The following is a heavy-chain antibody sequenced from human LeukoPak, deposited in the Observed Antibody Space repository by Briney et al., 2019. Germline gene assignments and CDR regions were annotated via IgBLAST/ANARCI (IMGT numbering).Heavy chain of an antibody. CDR3: AKDPPVLRFLEWLSAFDY. CDR2: ISGSGDST. J-gene: IGHJ4*02. V-gene: IGHV3-23*01. D-gene: IGHD3-3*01. CDR1: GFTFSNYA. Sequence: GGSLRLSCAASGFTFSNYAMSWVRQAPGKGLEWVSAISGSGDSTYYADSVKGRFTISRDNSKNTLYLQMNSLRAEDTAVYYCAKDPPVLRFLEWLSAFDYWGQGTLVTVSS.